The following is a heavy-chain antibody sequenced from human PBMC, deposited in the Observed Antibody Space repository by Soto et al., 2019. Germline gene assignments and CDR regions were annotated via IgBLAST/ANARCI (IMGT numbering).Heavy chain of an antibody. CDR3: ACGPRGLDHHDY. D-gene: IGHD2-21*01. J-gene: IGHJ4*02. CDR1: GFTFSADW. V-gene: IGHV3-74*01. CDR2: INMDGSST. Sequence: EVQLVESGGGLVQPGGSLRLSCAASGFTFSADWMHWVRQAAGKGLVWVSRINMDGSSTNYADSVKGRFTISRDNAKNALCLNMNCLRVDVTAVYYCACGPRGLDHHDYWGEGDLVAVAS.